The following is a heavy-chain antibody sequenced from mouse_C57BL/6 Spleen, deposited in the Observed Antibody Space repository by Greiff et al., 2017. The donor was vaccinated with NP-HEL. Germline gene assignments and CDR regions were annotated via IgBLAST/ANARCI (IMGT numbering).Heavy chain of an antibody. CDR3: AREGTVVYFDY. CDR2: INPSTGGT. D-gene: IGHD1-1*01. J-gene: IGHJ2*01. CDR1: GYSFTGYY. V-gene: IGHV1-42*01. Sequence: VQLQQSGPELVKPGASVKISCKASGYSFTGYYMNWVKQSPEKSLEWIGEINPSTGGTTYNQKFKAKATLTVDKSSSTVYMQLKSLTSEDSAVYYCAREGTVVYFDYWGQGTTLTVSS.